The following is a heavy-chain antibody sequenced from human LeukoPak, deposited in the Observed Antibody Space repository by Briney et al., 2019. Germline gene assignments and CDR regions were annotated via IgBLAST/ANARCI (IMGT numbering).Heavy chain of an antibody. J-gene: IGHJ4*02. Sequence: PGGSLRLSCAASGFTVSSNYMSWVRQAPGKGLEWVSLIYSGGSTYYADSVKSRFTISRHNSNNTLYLQMNSLMAEDTAAYYYASAYGDYWGQGTLVTVSS. D-gene: IGHD2-21*01. V-gene: IGHV3-53*04. CDR3: ASAYGDY. CDR1: GFTVSSNY. CDR2: IYSGGST.